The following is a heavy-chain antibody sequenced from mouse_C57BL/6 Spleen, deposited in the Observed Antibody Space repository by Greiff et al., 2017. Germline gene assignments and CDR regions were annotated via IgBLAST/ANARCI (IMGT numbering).Heavy chain of an antibody. CDR3: ARSGYSNYGFAY. J-gene: IGHJ3*01. D-gene: IGHD2-5*01. CDR1: GYTFTSYT. Sequence: QVQLQQSGAELARPGASVKMSCKASGYTFTSYTMHWVKQRPGQGLEWIGYINPSSGYTKYNQKFKDKATLTADKSSSTAYMQLSSLTSEGSAVYYCARSGYSNYGFAYWGQGTLVTVSA. CDR2: INPSSGYT. V-gene: IGHV1-4*01.